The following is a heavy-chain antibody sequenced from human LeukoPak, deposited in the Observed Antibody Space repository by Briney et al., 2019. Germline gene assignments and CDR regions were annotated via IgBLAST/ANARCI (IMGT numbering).Heavy chain of an antibody. Sequence: PSETLSLTCAVYGGSFSGYYWSWIRQPPGKGLEWIGEINHSGSTNSNPSLKSRVTISVDTSKNQFSLKLSSVTAADTAVYYCARRRRIPYYFDYWGQGTLVTVSS. CDR2: INHSGST. V-gene: IGHV4-34*01. J-gene: IGHJ4*02. D-gene: IGHD1-1*01. CDR1: GGSFSGYY. CDR3: ARRRRIPYYFDY.